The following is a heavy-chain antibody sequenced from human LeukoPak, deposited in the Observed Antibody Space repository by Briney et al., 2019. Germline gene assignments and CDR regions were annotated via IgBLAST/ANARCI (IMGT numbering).Heavy chain of an antibody. CDR3: AKYPTYYYESSGYYYFDY. CDR1: GFTFSNYA. V-gene: IGHV3-30*07. Sequence: GKSLRLSCAASGFTFSNYAMHWVRQAPGKGLEWVSLISSGGTYEYYADSVKGRFTISRDNSENTLYLQMNSLRAEDTAVYYCAKYPTYYYESSGYYYFDYWGQGTLVTVSS. CDR2: ISSGGTYE. D-gene: IGHD3-22*01. J-gene: IGHJ4*02.